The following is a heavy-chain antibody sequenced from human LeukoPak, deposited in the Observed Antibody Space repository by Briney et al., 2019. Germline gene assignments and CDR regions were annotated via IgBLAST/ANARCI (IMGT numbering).Heavy chain of an antibody. D-gene: IGHD5-12*01. Sequence: PSETLSLTCTVSGGSISSSSYYWGWIRQPPGKGLEWIGNIYYSGSTYYNPSLKSRVTISVDTSKNQFSLKLSSVTAADTAVYYCARELDSGYVLRFDYWGQGTLVTVSS. CDR3: ARELDSGYVLRFDY. CDR1: GGSISSSSYY. CDR2: IYYSGST. V-gene: IGHV4-39*07. J-gene: IGHJ4*02.